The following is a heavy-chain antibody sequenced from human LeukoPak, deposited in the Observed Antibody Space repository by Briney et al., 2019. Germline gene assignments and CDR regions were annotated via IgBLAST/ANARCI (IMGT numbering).Heavy chain of an antibody. Sequence: GGSLRLSCAASGFTFDDYGMSWVRQAPGKGLEWVSGINWNGGSTGYADSVKGRFTISRDNAKNSLYLQMNSLRAEDTALYYCAKDRSHYYDSSGYPDYWGQGTLVTVSS. V-gene: IGHV3-20*04. D-gene: IGHD3-22*01. CDR1: GFTFDDYG. CDR2: INWNGGST. J-gene: IGHJ4*02. CDR3: AKDRSHYYDSSGYPDY.